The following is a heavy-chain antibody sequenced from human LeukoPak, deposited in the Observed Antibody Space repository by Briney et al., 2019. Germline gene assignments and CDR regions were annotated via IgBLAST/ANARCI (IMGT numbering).Heavy chain of an antibody. J-gene: IGHJ4*02. CDR1: GDFIRSYW. Sequence: SETLSLTCDVSGDFIRSYWWGWVRQPAGKGLEWIGRIYATGSTKFNPALKSRLTISMDTSTNQFSLKLSLKLTSVTAADTAVYFCARQGYTASYYFLDFWSQGTLVTVSP. D-gene: IGHD1-26*01. CDR2: IYATGST. V-gene: IGHV4-4*07. CDR3: ARQGYTASYYFLDF.